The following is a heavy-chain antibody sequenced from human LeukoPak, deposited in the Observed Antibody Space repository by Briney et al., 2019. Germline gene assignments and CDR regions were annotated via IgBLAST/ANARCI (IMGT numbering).Heavy chain of an antibody. CDR3: AKAQDGYNAFDI. V-gene: IGHV3-30*02. CDR2: IRYDGSNK. CDR1: GFTFTTYG. D-gene: IGHD5-24*01. Sequence: GGSLRLSCAASGFTFTTYGMHWIRQAPGKGLEWVKFIRYDGSNKYYADSVKGRFTISRDNSKNTVYLQMNSLRAEDTAVYYCAKAQDGYNAFDIWGQGTMVTVSS. J-gene: IGHJ3*02.